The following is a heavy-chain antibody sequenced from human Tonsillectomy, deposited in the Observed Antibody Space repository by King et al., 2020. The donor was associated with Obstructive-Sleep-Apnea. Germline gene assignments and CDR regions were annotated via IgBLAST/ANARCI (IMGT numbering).Heavy chain of an antibody. CDR2: IYYSGST. D-gene: IGHD5-18*01. CDR1: GVSISNNSY. J-gene: IGHJ4*02. V-gene: IGHV4-39*07. CDR3: ARADRDIAMGLFDY. Sequence: QLQESGPGLVKPSETLSLTCTVSGVSISNNSYWGWIRQPPGKGLEWIGHIYYSGSTYYNPSLKSRVTVSVDTSKNQFSLELTSVTAADTAVYYCARADRDIAMGLFDYWGQGTLVTVSS.